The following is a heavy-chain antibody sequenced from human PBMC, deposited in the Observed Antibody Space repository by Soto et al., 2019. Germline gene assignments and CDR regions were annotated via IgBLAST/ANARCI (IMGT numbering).Heavy chain of an antibody. V-gene: IGHV5-51*01. Sequence: PGESLKISCQGSGYSFTNYLIVWVRQMPGKGLEWMGIIYPGDSDTRYSPSFQGQVTISADKSINTAYLQWSSPKPSDTAMYYCARRGAGRGHYYDGMDVWGQGTTVTVSS. CDR1: GYSFTNYL. CDR2: IYPGDSDT. CDR3: ARRGAGRGHYYDGMDV. J-gene: IGHJ6*02. D-gene: IGHD6-19*01.